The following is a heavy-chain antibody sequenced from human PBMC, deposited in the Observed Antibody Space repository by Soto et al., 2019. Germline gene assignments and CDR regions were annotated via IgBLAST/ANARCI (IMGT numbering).Heavy chain of an antibody. CDR1: GFSFSSNA. CDR3: AKRLMSTHYFDY. CDR2: FGGSGNT. J-gene: IGHJ4*02. D-gene: IGHD3-16*01. V-gene: IGHV3-23*01. Sequence: GGSLRLSCVASGFSFSSNAMSWVRQAPGKGLEWVSTFGGSGNTYYADSVKGRFTISRDNSESTLYLQMNSLRTEDTAMYYCAKRLMSTHYFDYWGQGTLVTVSS.